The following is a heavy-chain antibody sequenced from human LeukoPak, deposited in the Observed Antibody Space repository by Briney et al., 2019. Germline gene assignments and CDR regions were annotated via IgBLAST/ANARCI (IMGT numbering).Heavy chain of an antibody. CDR2: IIPIFGTA. Sequence: ASVKVSCKASGGTFSSYAISWVRQAPGQGLEWMGGIIPIFGTANYAQKFQGRVTITADESTSTAYMELSSLRSDVTAVYYCARAQYSTGWYDYWGQGTLVTVSS. V-gene: IGHV1-69*13. J-gene: IGHJ4*02. CDR1: GGTFSSYA. CDR3: ARAQYSTGWYDY. D-gene: IGHD6-19*01.